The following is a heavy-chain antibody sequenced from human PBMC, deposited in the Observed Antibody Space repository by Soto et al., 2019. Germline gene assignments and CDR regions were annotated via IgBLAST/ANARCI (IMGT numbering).Heavy chain of an antibody. CDR3: AKDGGYSYGYSPRYYYGMDV. J-gene: IGHJ6*02. V-gene: IGHV3-23*01. CDR2: ISTSGDSA. D-gene: IGHD5-18*01. CDR1: GFTFSSYA. Sequence: EVQLLESGGGLVQPGGSLRLSCAASGFTFSSYAMSCVRQAPGKGLEWVSAISTSGDSAYYADSVKGRFTISRDNFKNTLYLQMNSLRAEDTAVYYCAKDGGYSYGYSPRYYYGMDVWGQGTTVTVSS.